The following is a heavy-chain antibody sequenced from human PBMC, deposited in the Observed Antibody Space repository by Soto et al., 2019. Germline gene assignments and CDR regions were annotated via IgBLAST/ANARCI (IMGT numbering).Heavy chain of an antibody. Sequence: GGSLRLSCAASGFTFDDYAMHWVRQAPGKGLEWVSGISWNSGSIGYADSVKGRFTISRDNAKNSLYLQMNSLRAEDTALYYCAKASYSDILTGYHFDYWGQGTLVTVSS. CDR3: AKASYSDILTGYHFDY. D-gene: IGHD3-9*01. J-gene: IGHJ4*02. CDR2: ISWNSGSI. CDR1: GFTFDDYA. V-gene: IGHV3-9*01.